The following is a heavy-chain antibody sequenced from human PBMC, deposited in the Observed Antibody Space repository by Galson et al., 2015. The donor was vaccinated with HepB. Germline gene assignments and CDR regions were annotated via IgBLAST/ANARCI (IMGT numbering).Heavy chain of an antibody. Sequence: SLRLSCAASGFTFEDYAMHWVRQVPGKGLEWVSGITWNSDFTGYADSVRGRFTISRDNARYSLYLQMNSLRSEDTALYYCAQDITYSYGSEVYFVDIDVQGHVTTVTVAS. CDR3: AQDITYSYGSEVYFVDIDV. CDR1: GFTFEDYA. D-gene: IGHD3-10*01. CDR2: ITWNSDFT. J-gene: IGHJ6*02. V-gene: IGHV3-9*01.